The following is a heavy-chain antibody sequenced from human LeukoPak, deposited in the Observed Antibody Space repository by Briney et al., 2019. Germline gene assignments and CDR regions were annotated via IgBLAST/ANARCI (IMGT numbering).Heavy chain of an antibody. J-gene: IGHJ5*02. CDR1: GYTFTSYY. CDR2: INPSGGST. CDR3: ARGFQDIVVVPAAKDWFDP. D-gene: IGHD2-2*01. V-gene: IGHV1-46*01. Sequence: GASVKVSCKASGYTFTSYYMHWVRQAPGQGLEWMGIINPSGGSTSYAQKFQGRVTMTRDTSTSTVYMELSSLRSEDTAVYYCARGFQDIVVVPAAKDWFDPWGQGTLVTVSS.